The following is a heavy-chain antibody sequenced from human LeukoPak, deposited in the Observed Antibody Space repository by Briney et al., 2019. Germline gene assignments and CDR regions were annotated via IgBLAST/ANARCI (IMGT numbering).Heavy chain of an antibody. Sequence: GGSLRLSCAASGFTFSSYAMSWVRQAPGKGLEWVSAISGSGGSTYYADSVKGRFPISRDNSKNTLYLQMNSLRAEDTAVYYCAKARKQNSSSKSAVAGTVSPFDYWGQGTLVTVSS. CDR3: AKARKQNSSSKSAVAGTVSPFDY. D-gene: IGHD6-19*01. CDR2: ISGSGGST. J-gene: IGHJ4*02. CDR1: GFTFSSYA. V-gene: IGHV3-23*01.